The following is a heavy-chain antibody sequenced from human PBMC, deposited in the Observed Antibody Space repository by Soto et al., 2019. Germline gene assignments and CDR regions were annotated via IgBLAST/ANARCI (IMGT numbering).Heavy chain of an antibody. V-gene: IGHV3-30*18. D-gene: IGHD3-22*01. CDR3: AKDTYYYDRSGYYTYDH. CDR1: GFTFSSYG. Sequence: QVQLVESGGGVVQPGRSLRLSCAASGFTFSSYGAHWVRQAPGKGLEWVASVSYDGSNKHYADSVKGRFTISRDNSRNTLDLQMNSLRAEDTAVYYCAKDTYYYDRSGYYTYDHWGQGTQVTVSS. J-gene: IGHJ4*02. CDR2: VSYDGSNK.